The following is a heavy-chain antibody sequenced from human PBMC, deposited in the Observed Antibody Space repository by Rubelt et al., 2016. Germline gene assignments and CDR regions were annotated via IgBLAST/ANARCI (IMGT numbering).Heavy chain of an antibody. D-gene: IGHD6-6*01. Sequence: GSGGGLVQPGGSLRLSCAASGFTFSSYAMSWVRQAPGKGLEWVSAISGSGGSTYYADSVKGRFTISRDNSKNTLYLQMNSLRAEDTAVYYCARSIIAARHHYYYGMDVWGQGTTVTVSS. CDR1: GFTFSSYA. V-gene: IGHV3-23*01. CDR2: ISGSGGST. J-gene: IGHJ6*02. CDR3: ARSIIAARHHYYYGMDV.